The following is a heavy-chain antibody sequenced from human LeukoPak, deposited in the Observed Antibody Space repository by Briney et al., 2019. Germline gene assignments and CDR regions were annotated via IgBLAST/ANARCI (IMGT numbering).Heavy chain of an antibody. V-gene: IGHV3-30*03. CDR2: ISHDGSNK. Sequence: GGTLRLSCAASGFTFSYYGMHWVRQAPGKGLEWVAVISHDGSNKYYVDSVKGRFTISRDNSKNTLYLQINSLRAEDTAMYYCAREGGISIFGVVINWGQGTLVTVSS. D-gene: IGHD3-3*01. CDR3: AREGGISIFGVVIN. CDR1: GFTFSYYG. J-gene: IGHJ4*02.